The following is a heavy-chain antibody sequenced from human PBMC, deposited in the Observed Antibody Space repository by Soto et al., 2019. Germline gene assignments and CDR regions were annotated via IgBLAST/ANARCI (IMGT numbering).Heavy chain of an antibody. CDR1: AFTFSNAW. J-gene: IGHJ5*02. CDR3: AKDMITMVRGVIIISGFDP. CDR2: IKSKTAGGTT. Sequence: GGSLRLSCAASAFTFSNAWMNSVRQAPGKVTQLVSRIKSKTAGGTTDYAATVKGRFTISRDDSKNTLYLQMNSLKTEDTAVYYCAKDMITMVRGVIIISGFDPWGQGTLVTVSA. V-gene: IGHV3-15*07. D-gene: IGHD3-10*01.